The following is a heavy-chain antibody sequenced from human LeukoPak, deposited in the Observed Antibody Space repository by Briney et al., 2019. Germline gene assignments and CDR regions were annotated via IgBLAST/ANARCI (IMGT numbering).Heavy chain of an antibody. J-gene: IGHJ4*02. CDR1: GFTVSSNY. CDR2: IYSGGST. CDR3: ASAKGASWSGYHNDY. D-gene: IGHD3-3*01. V-gene: IGHV3-66*01. Sequence: GGSLRLSCAASGFTVSSNYMSWVRQAPGKGLEWVSVIYSGGSTYYADSVKGRFTISRDNSKNTLYLQMNSLRAEDTAVYYCASAKGASWSGYHNDYWGQGTLVTVSS.